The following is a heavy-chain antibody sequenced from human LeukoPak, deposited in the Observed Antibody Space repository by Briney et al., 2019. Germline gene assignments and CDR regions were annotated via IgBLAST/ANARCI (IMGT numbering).Heavy chain of an antibody. CDR3: ATTGNFYDMDV. V-gene: IGHV3-48*04. CDR1: GFAFISTS. D-gene: IGHD1-1*01. CDR2: SSTVTGNI. Sequence: GGSLRLSCAASGFAFISTSIHWVRQTPGKGLEWLSYSSTVTGNIYYADSVKGRFAISRDNAKSSLYLQMSSLRAEDTAVYFCATTGNFYDMDVWGKGTTVTVSS. J-gene: IGHJ6*03.